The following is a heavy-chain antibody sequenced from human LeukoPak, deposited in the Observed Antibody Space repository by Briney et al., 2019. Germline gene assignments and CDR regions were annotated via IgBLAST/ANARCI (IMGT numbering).Heavy chain of an antibody. V-gene: IGHV3-21*01. J-gene: IGHJ4*02. CDR2: ISSRSIYI. D-gene: IGHD2-21*02. CDR1: GFIFSSYS. Sequence: PGVSLRLSCAASGFIFSSYSMNCVRQSPGRGVEWVSSISSRSIYIYCADSVKGRFTISRDNAKNSLYLQMNNLRAEDTAVYYCATDGSRGNLLTAPDSWGQGTLVTVSS. CDR3: ATDGSRGNLLTAPDS.